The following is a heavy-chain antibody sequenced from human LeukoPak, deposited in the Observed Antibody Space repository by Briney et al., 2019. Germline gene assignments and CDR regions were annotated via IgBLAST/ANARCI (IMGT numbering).Heavy chain of an antibody. J-gene: IGHJ3*01. CDR3: AKNAEKTMPTNYECFEF. CDR1: GGSLSHHH. CDR2: VNYRGST. Sequence: SETLSLTCAVSGGSLSHHHWSWIRQPPGKGLEWIGYVNYRGSTNYSPSLKSRAIISLDMSKNEFSLKLTSVTAPDKAVYFCAKNAEKTMPTNYECFEFLGRGTMVTVAS. D-gene: IGHD3-16*01. V-gene: IGHV4-59*08.